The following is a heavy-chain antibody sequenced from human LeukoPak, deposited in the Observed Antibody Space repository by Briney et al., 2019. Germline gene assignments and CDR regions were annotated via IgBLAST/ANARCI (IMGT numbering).Heavy chain of an antibody. D-gene: IGHD2-15*01. CDR2: ILYNGSNK. Sequence: GGSLRLSCAASGLTFSSSGMHWVRQAPGKGLEWVAVILYNGSNKYYADSVKGRFTISRDNSKNTLYLQMNSLRVEDTAVYYCARAGGYCSGGSCYRGYSWFDPWGQGTLVTVSS. J-gene: IGHJ5*02. CDR3: ARAGGYCSGGSCYRGYSWFDP. CDR1: GLTFSSSG. V-gene: IGHV3-33*01.